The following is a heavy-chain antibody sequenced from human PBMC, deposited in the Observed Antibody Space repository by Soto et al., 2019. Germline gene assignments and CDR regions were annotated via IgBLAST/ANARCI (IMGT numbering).Heavy chain of an antibody. CDR3: ARGATMAYYYYYYGMDV. CDR2: ISSSSSYI. D-gene: IGHD5-12*01. CDR1: GFTFSSYS. Sequence: PGGSLRLSCAASGFTFSSYSMNWVRQAPGKGLEWVSSISSSSSYIYYADSVKGRFTISRDNAKNSLYLQMNSLRAEDTAVYYCARGATMAYYYYYYGMDVWGQGTTVTV. J-gene: IGHJ6*02. V-gene: IGHV3-21*01.